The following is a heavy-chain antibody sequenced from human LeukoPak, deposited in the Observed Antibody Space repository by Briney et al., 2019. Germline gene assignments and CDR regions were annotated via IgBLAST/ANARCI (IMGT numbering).Heavy chain of an antibody. CDR1: GGSFSGYY. J-gene: IGHJ4*02. CDR2: IYYSGST. Sequence: PSETLSLTCAVYGGSFSGYYWSWIRQPPGKGLEWIGYIYYSGSTNYNPSLKSRVTISVDTSKNQFSLKLSSVTAADTAVYYCARVRGGSYGDYWGQGTLVTVSS. V-gene: IGHV4-59*13. CDR3: ARVRGGSYGDY. D-gene: IGHD1-26*01.